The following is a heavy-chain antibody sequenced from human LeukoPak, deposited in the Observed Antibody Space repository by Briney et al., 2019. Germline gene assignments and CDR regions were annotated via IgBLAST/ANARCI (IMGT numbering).Heavy chain of an antibody. J-gene: IGHJ4*02. CDR2: IKQDRSEK. D-gene: IGHD3-3*01. Sequence: PGGSLRLSCAASGFTFTNYWMSWVRQAPGKGLELVANIKQDRSEKYYVDSVKGRFTISRVNAKNSLYLQMNSLRAEDTAVYYCARLREIPVFGVVTKSTSYFDYWGQGTLVTVSS. CDR1: GFTFTNYW. CDR3: ARLREIPVFGVVTKSTSYFDY. V-gene: IGHV3-7*01.